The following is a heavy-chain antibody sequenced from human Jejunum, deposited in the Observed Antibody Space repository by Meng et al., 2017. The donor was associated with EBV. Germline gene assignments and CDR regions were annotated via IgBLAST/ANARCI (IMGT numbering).Heavy chain of an antibody. J-gene: IGHJ4*02. CDR2: IVPIFATP. V-gene: IGHV1-69*06. CDR3: ARDVFYRFDS. CDR1: GGTFSNYA. D-gene: IGHD4-11*01. Sequence: QVRLLQSGVEVKSPGSPVKVSCKASGGTFSNYAISWVRQAPGQGLEWMGGIVPIFATPSYAQKFQGRVTLTTDTSTSTAYMELRSLRSDDSAVYYCARDVFYRFDSWGQGTLVTVSS.